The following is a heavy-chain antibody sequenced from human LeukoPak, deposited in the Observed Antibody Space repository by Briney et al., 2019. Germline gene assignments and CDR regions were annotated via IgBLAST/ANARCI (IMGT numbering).Heavy chain of an antibody. CDR3: ARGISGSYYYYYYYMDV. V-gene: IGHV1-69*06. Sequence: SVKVSCKASGGTFSSYAISWVRQAPGQGLEWMGGIIPIFGTANYAQKFQGRVTITADKSTSTAYMELSSLRSEDTAVYYCARGISGSYYYYYYYMDVWGKGTTVTISS. CDR1: GGTFSSYA. D-gene: IGHD1-26*01. J-gene: IGHJ6*03. CDR2: IIPIFGTA.